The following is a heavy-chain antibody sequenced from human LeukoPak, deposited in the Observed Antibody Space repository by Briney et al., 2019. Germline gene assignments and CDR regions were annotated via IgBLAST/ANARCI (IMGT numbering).Heavy chain of an antibody. J-gene: IGHJ6*03. D-gene: IGHD3-16*01. CDR1: GDTSSSYA. Sequence: ASVKVSCKASGDTSSSYAISWVRQAPGQGLEWVGGIIPIYGTANYAQKFQGRVTITTDESTTTAYMELSSLRSEDTAVYYCARVMMDLLGYYYYYMDVWGKGTTVTVSS. CDR3: ARVMMDLLGYYYYYMDV. V-gene: IGHV1-69*05. CDR2: IIPIYGTA.